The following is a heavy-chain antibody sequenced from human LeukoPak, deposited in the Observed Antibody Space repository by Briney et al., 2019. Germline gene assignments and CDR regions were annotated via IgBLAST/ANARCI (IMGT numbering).Heavy chain of an antibody. CDR2: ISGSGGSS. J-gene: IGHJ4*02. CDR3: AKDPWSRADSTSRYDY. CDR1: GFTFSNYA. D-gene: IGHD2-2*01. V-gene: IGHV3-23*01. Sequence: GGSLRLSCAASGFTFSNYAMSWVRQAPGQGLEWVSTISGSGGSSYYADSVKGQFTISRDNSKNTLYLQMNSLRAEDTAVYYCAKDPWSRADSTSRYDYWGLGTLVTVSS.